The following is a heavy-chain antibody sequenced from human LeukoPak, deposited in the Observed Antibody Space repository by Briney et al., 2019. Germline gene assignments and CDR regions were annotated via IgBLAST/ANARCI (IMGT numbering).Heavy chain of an antibody. CDR1: GFTFSSYA. J-gene: IGHJ3*02. Sequence: PGGSLRLSCAASGFTFSSYAMSWVRQAPGKGLEWVSGISGSGGNIHYVDSVKGRFTISRDNSKNTLYLQMNSLRAEDTAVYYCAKDQLPCSGGSCYSVGGGAFDIWGQGTMVTVSS. D-gene: IGHD2-15*01. CDR2: ISGSGGNI. V-gene: IGHV3-23*01. CDR3: AKDQLPCSGGSCYSVGGGAFDI.